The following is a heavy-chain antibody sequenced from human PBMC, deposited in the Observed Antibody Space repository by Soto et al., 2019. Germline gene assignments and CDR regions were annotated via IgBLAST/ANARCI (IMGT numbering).Heavy chain of an antibody. CDR1: GYTFTSYG. V-gene: IGHV1-18*01. D-gene: IGHD1-1*01. CDR3: ARDGPRSVFGRRTYFDY. CDR2: ISAYNGNT. Sequence: QVQLVQSGAEVKKPGASVKVSCKASGYTFTSYGISWVRQAPGQGLEWMGWISAYNGNTNYAQKPQGRVTMTTDTSKSKAYMELRSLRSDDTAVYYCARDGPRSVFGRRTYFDYWGQGTLVTVSS. J-gene: IGHJ4*02.